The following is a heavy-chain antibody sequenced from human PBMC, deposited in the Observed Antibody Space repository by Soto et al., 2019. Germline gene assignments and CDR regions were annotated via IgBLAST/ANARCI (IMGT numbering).Heavy chain of an antibody. CDR2: INSEGTGT. CDR1: GFTFSSYW. D-gene: IGHD3-22*01. J-gene: IGHJ4*02. CDR3: VRDYDSSGYNSDY. V-gene: IGHV3-74*01. Sequence: SGGSLRLSCAASGFTFSSYWMHWVRQVPGKGLAWVSRINSEGTGTIYADSVKGRFTISRDNAKNTLYLQMNSLRAEDTAVYYCVRDYDSSGYNSDYWGQGAPVTVSS.